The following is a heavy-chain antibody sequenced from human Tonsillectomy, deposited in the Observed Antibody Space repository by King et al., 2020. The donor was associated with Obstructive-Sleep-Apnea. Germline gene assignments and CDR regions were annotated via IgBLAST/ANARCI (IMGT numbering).Heavy chain of an antibody. CDR2: IYHSGST. CDR3: ARGPVGGGFDY. Sequence: VQLQQWGAGLLKPSETLSLRCAVYGVSLSGYYWGWIRQPPGKGLEWIGDIYHSGSTTYNPSLKSRVSMSVDTSKEQFSLKLKSVTAADTAVYYCARGPVGGGFDYWGQGILVAVSS. CDR1: GVSLSGYY. V-gene: IGHV4-34*01. J-gene: IGHJ4*02. D-gene: IGHD3-16*01.